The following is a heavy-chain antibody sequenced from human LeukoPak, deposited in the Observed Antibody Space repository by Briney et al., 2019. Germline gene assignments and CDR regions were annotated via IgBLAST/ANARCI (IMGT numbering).Heavy chain of an antibody. CDR3: ASEDPWLPVKEITF. CDR2: IKNRAGGGST. D-gene: IGHD5-12*01. J-gene: IGHJ4*02. V-gene: IGHV3-15*01. Sequence: GGSLRLSCAASGFTFSSYGMHWVRQAPGKGLEWVGRIKNRAGGGSTDYAAPVKGRFTISRDDSKNTLYLQMNSLKPEDTAVYYCASEDPWLPVKEITFWGQGTLVTVSS. CDR1: GFTFSSYG.